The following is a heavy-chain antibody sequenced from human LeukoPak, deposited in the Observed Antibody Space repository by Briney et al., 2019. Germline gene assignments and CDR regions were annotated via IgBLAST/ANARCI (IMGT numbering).Heavy chain of an antibody. CDR3: AKSPRGWELPSHYFDY. D-gene: IGHD1-26*01. CDR2: ISYDGSNK. Sequence: GGSLRLSCAASGFTFSSYGMHWVRQAPGKGLEWVAVISYDGSNKYYADSVKGRFTISRDNSKNTLYLQMNSLRAEDTAVYYCAKSPRGWELPSHYFDYWGQGTLVTVSS. CDR1: GFTFSSYG. J-gene: IGHJ4*02. V-gene: IGHV3-30*18.